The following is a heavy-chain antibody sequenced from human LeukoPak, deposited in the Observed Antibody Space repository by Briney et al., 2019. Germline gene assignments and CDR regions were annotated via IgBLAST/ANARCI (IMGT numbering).Heavy chain of an antibody. CDR3: ARDEGVGERGAY. CDR1: GFTFTNYG. V-gene: IGHV1-18*01. Sequence: ASVKVSCKASGFTFTNYGISWVRQAPGQGLEWMGWISAYNGDTNYAQKPQDRVTMTTDTSTSTAYMELRSLRSDDTAMYYCARDEGVGERGAYWGQGTLVTVSS. J-gene: IGHJ4*02. CDR2: ISAYNGDT. D-gene: IGHD3-16*01.